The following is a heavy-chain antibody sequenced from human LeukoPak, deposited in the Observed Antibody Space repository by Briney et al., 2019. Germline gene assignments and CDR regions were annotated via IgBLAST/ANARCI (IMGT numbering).Heavy chain of an antibody. CDR3: ARVAVTYRSDRPFDY. D-gene: IGHD6-19*01. Sequence: PGGSLRLSCAASGFTFSSYWMHWVRQSPEKGLVWVSHINSDGSSTSYADYVKGRFTISRDNAKNTLYLQMNSLRAEDTAVYYCARVAVTYRSDRPFDYWGQGTLVTVSS. J-gene: IGHJ4*02. CDR2: INSDGSST. V-gene: IGHV3-74*01. CDR1: GFTFSSYW.